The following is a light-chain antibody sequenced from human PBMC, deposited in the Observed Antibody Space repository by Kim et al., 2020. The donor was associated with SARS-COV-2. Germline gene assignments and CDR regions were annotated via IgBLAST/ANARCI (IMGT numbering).Light chain of an antibody. CDR3: STWDSSLSAVV. Sequence: QTATLTCTGNSNNVGNHGAAWLRQHRGHPPKLLSYRNNNRPSGISERLSASRSGDTVSLTITGLQPEDEADYYCSTWDSSLSAVVFGGGTQLTVL. J-gene: IGLJ2*01. CDR1: SNNVGNHG. CDR2: RNN. V-gene: IGLV10-54*01.